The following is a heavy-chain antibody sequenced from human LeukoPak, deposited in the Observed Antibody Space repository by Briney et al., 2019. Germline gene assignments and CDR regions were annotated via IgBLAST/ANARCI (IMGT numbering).Heavy chain of an antibody. CDR3: AKDKFGGDQQLVRGYDY. V-gene: IGHV3-9*01. CDR1: GFNFYEYA. D-gene: IGHD6-13*01. J-gene: IGHJ4*02. CDR2: VSWNSGSI. Sequence: GGSLRLSCAASGFNFYEYAMHCVRQARGEGREWFSGVSWNSGSIGNADSVKGRFTIARDNAKNSLYLQMNSLRAEDTALYYCAKDKFGGDQQLVRGYDYWGQGTLVTVSS.